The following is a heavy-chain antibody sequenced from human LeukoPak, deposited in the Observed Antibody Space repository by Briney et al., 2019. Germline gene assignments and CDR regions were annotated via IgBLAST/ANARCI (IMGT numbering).Heavy chain of an antibody. CDR2: IWYDGSNK. J-gene: IGHJ6*02. CDR1: GFTFSSYG. CDR3: ARDQGGGRYYYGMDV. Sequence: GRSLRLSCAASGFTFSSYGMHWVRQAPGKGLEWVAVIWYDGSNKYCADSVKGRFTISRDNSKNTLYLQMNSLRAEDTAVYYCARDQGGGRYYYGMDVWGQGTTVTVSS. D-gene: IGHD3-16*01. V-gene: IGHV3-33*01.